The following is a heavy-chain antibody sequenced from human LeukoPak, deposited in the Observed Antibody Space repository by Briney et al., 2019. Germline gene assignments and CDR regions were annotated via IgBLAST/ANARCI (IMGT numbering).Heavy chain of an antibody. V-gene: IGHV4-39*07. D-gene: IGHD6-13*01. CDR1: GGSISSSSYY. Sequence: PSETLSLTCTVSGGSISSSSYYRGWIRQPPGKGLEWIGSIYYSGSTYYNPSLKSRVTISVHTSKNQFSLKLSSVTAADTAVYYCARDLRGSWYSYYYYYYMDVWGKGTTVTVSS. J-gene: IGHJ6*03. CDR2: IYYSGST. CDR3: ARDLRGSWYSYYYYYYMDV.